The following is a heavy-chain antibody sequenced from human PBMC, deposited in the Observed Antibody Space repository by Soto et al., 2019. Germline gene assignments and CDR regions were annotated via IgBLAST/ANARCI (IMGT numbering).Heavy chain of an antibody. V-gene: IGHV3-23*01. Sequence: EVQLLESGGGLVQPGGSLRLSCAASGFTFSSYAMSWVRQAPGKGLEWVSAISGSGGSTYYADSVKGRFTISRDNSKNTLYLQMNSLRAEDTAVYYCAKDGGLLSFGELFVPYYYYGMDVWGQGTTVTVSS. CDR3: AKDGGLLSFGELFVPYYYYGMDV. CDR2: ISGSGGST. D-gene: IGHD3-10*01. J-gene: IGHJ6*02. CDR1: GFTFSSYA.